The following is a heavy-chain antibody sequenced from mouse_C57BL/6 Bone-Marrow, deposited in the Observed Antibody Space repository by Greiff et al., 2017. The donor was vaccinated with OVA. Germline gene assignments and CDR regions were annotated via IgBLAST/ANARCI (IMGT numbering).Heavy chain of an antibody. CDR3: ARHGGYYNYYAMDY. J-gene: IGHJ4*01. D-gene: IGHD2-3*01. CDR1: GFTFSDYY. V-gene: IGHV5-12*01. CDR2: ISNGGGST. Sequence: EVKLMESGGGLVQPGGSLKLSCAASGFTFSDYYMYWVRQTPEKRLEWVAYISNGGGSTYYPDTVKGRFTISRDNAKNTLYLQMSRLKSEDTAMYYCARHGGYYNYYAMDYWGQGTSVTVSS.